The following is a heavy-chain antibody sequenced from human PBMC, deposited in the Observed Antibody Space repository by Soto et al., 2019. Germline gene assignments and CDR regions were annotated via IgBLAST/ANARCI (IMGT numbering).Heavy chain of an antibody. CDR2: ISSGSSNI. D-gene: IGHD3-22*01. Sequence: EVQLVESGGGLVQSGGSLRLSCAASGFTFSENTMNWVRQAPGKGLEWVSYISSGSSNIYYADSVKGRFTISRDNGKNSLYLQMNSLRAEDTAVYYCARLPYYSDQWGQGTLVTVSS. V-gene: IGHV3-48*01. CDR3: ARLPYYSDQ. CDR1: GFTFSENT. J-gene: IGHJ5*02.